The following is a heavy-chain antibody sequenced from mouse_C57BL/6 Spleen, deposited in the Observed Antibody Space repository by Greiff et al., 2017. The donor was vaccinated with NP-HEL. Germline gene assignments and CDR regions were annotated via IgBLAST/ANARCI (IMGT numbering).Heavy chain of an antibody. CDR2: SRNKANDYTT. CDR3: ARDGLWSEGAMDY. V-gene: IGHV7-1*01. J-gene: IGHJ4*01. D-gene: IGHD1-1*02. CDR1: GFTFSDFY. Sequence: DVKLVESGGGLVQSGRSLRLSCATSGFTFSDFYMEWVRQAPGKGLEWIAASRNKANDYTTEYSASVKGRFIVSRDTSQSILYLQMNALRAEDTAIYYCARDGLWSEGAMDYWGQGTSVTVSS.